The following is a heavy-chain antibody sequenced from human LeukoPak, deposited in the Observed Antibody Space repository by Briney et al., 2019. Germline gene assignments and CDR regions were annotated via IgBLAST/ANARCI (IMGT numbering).Heavy chain of an antibody. Sequence: PGRSLRLSCAASGFTFSRSAMHWVRQAPGKGLEWVSVIYSGGSTYYADSVKGRFTISRDNSKNTLYLQMNSLRAEDTAVYYCARGTTIFDYWGQGTLVTVSS. D-gene: IGHD3-9*01. J-gene: IGHJ4*02. CDR3: ARGTTIFDY. CDR2: IYSGGST. CDR1: GFTFSRSA. V-gene: IGHV3-53*01.